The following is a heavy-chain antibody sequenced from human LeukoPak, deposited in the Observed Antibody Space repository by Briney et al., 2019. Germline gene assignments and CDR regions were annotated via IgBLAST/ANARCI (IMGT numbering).Heavy chain of an antibody. CDR3: ARFGQWLVLSQFDP. V-gene: IGHV4-39*07. CDR2: IYYSGST. CDR1: GGSISSSSYY. J-gene: IGHJ5*02. Sequence: PSETLSLTCTVSGGSISSSSYYWGWIRQPPGKGLEWIGSIYYSGSTYYNPSLKSRVTISVDTSKNQFSLKLSSVTAADTAVYYCARFGQWLVLSQFDPWGQGTLVTVSS. D-gene: IGHD6-19*01.